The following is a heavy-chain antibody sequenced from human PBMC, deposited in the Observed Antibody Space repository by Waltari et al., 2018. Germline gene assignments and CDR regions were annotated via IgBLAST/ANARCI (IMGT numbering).Heavy chain of an antibody. CDR2: INHSGST. CDR3: ARARKYCSGGSCSIQYFQH. D-gene: IGHD2-15*01. J-gene: IGHJ1*01. V-gene: IGHV4-34*01. CDR1: GGSFSGYY. Sequence: QVQLQQWGAGLLKPSETLSLTCAVYGGSFSGYYWSWIRQPPGKGLEWIGEINHSGSTNSNPSLKSRVTISVDTSKNQFSRKLSSVTAADTAVYYCARARKYCSGGSCSIQYFQHWGQGTLVTVSS.